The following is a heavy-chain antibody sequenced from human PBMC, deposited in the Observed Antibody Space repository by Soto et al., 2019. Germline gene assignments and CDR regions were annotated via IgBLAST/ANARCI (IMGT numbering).Heavy chain of an antibody. D-gene: IGHD1-26*01. J-gene: IGHJ5*02. CDR1: GGTFSSYA. CDR3: ARSIVGASSRSRFDP. CDR2: IIPIFGTA. V-gene: IGHV1-69*13. Sequence: ASVKVSCKASGGTFSSYAISWVRQAPGQGLEWMGGIIPIFGTANYAQKFQGRVTITADESTSTAYMELSSLRSEDTAVYYCARSIVGASSRSRFDPCGQGTLVTVSS.